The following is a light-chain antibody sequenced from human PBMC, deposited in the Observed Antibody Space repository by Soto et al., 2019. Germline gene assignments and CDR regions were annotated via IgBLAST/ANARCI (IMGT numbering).Light chain of an antibody. CDR3: HRETGCPPRT. J-gene: IGKJ1*01. CDR2: DAS. CDR1: QSVGSS. V-gene: IGKV3-15*01. Sequence: EIVRTQYKETVSVYPGERVTLSCRASQSVGSSVAWYQQETGQAPRRLIYDASTRATGIPARFSASGSGTEVTLSIRSRHAEEVATYYCHRETGCPPRTFGQGTNVDI.